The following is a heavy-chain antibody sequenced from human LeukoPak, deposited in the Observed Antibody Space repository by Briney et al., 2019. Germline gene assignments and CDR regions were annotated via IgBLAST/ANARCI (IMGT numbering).Heavy chain of an antibody. J-gene: IGHJ5*02. CDR2: INHSGST. V-gene: IGHV4-34*01. CDR3: ARRADYGNYLNWFDP. Sequence: SETLSLNCAVYGGSFSGYYWSWIRQPPGKGLEWIGEINHSGSTNYNPSLKSRVTISVDTSKNQFSLKLSSVTAADTAVYYCARRADYGNYLNWFDPWGQGTLVTVSS. D-gene: IGHD4-11*01. CDR1: GGSFSGYY.